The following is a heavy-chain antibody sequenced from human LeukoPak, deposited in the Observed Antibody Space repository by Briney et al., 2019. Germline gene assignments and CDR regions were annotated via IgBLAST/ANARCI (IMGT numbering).Heavy chain of an antibody. CDR3: ARDVHLGAFDI. Sequence: PSETLSLTCTVSGGSISTYYWSWIRQPPGKGLEWIGYIYYSGSTNYNPSLKSRVTISVDTSKNQFSLKLSSMTAADTAVYYCARDVHLGAFDIWGQGTMVTVSS. J-gene: IGHJ3*02. CDR1: GGSISTYY. V-gene: IGHV4-59*01. CDR2: IYYSGST.